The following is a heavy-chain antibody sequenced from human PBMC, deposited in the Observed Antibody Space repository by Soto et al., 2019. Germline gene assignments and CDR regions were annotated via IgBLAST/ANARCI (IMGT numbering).Heavy chain of an antibody. CDR3: ARGYSYDHFDT. D-gene: IGHD5-18*01. V-gene: IGHV4-61*03. CDR2: VYCSGTT. Sequence: SETLSLTCTVSGASLKIGCYYWGWVRQPPGKGLEWIGLVYCSGTTNYSPSLKSRVTISMDTSKNYFSLRLKSVTAADKSIYYCARGYSYDHFDTWGQGTLVTVSS. CDR1: GASLKIGCYY. J-gene: IGHJ4*02.